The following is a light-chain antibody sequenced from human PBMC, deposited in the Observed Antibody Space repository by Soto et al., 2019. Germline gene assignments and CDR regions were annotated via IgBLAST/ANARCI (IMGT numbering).Light chain of an antibody. CDR3: QQYGGSPFT. CDR2: AAS. Sequence: EIALTQSPATLSLSPGERATLSCRANRTVFNFLIWYQQKPGQAPRLLIYAASTRATGVPDRFSGTGSGTDFALTISRLETDDSAVYYCQQYGGSPFTFGPGTKVDIK. V-gene: IGKV3-20*01. CDR1: RTVFNF. J-gene: IGKJ3*01.